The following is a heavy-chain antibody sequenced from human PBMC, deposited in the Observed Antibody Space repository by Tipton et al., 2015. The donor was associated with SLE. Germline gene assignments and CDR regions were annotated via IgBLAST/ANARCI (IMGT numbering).Heavy chain of an antibody. V-gene: IGHV3-66*02. Sequence: SLRLSCAASGFTVSSNYMSWVRQAPGKGLEWVSVIYSGGSTYYADSVKGRFTISRDNSKNTLYLQMNSLRAEDTAVYYCARSEDYGDYEYWGQGTLVTVSS. D-gene: IGHD4-17*01. CDR2: IYSGGST. J-gene: IGHJ4*02. CDR3: ARSEDYGDYEY. CDR1: GFTVSSNY.